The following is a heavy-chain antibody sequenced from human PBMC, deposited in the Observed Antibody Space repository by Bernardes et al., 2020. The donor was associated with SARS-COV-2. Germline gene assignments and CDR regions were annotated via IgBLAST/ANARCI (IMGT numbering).Heavy chain of an antibody. CDR3: ARAGQFYFEY. CDR2: IDGSVI. CDR1: GFTFNNYC. Sequence: GGSLRLSCEASGFTFNNYCMHWVRQAPGKGLVWVSRIDGSVIDSADSVKGRFTISRDNAKNTLYLQMNSLRVDDTAVYYCARAGQFYFEYWGQGTLVTVSS. J-gene: IGHJ4*02. V-gene: IGHV3-74*01.